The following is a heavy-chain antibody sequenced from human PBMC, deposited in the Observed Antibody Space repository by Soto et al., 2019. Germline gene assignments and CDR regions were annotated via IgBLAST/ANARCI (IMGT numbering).Heavy chain of an antibody. J-gene: IGHJ5*02. CDR3: ARGPIAAAGTRGKNWFDP. V-gene: IGHV4-34*01. D-gene: IGHD6-13*01. CDR2: INHSGST. Sequence: SETLSLTCAVYGGSFSGYYWSWIRQPPGKGLEWIGEINHSGSTNYNPSLKSRVTISVDTSKNQFSLKLSSVTAADTAVYYCARGPIAAAGTRGKNWFDPWGQGTLVTVSS. CDR1: GGSFSGYY.